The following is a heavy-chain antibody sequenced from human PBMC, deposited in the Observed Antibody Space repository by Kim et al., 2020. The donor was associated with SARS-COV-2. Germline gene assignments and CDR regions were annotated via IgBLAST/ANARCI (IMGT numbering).Heavy chain of an antibody. CDR2: ISKSGNIR. Sequence: GGSLRLSCAASGFIFSNYEMKWVRQAPGKGLEWVSYISKSGNIRYYADSVKDRFTLSRDNAKNSLYLQMNSLRTEDTAIYYCSRLYNGYDFWGQGTLVTVSS. CDR1: GFIFSNYE. J-gene: IGHJ4*02. CDR3: SRLYNGYDF. V-gene: IGHV3-48*03. D-gene: IGHD5-12*01.